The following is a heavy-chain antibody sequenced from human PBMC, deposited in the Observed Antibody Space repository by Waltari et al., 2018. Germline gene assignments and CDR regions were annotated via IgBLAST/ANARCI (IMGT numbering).Heavy chain of an antibody. CDR1: GAPLRRHP. D-gene: IGHD3-10*01. CDR2: IIPIFGTA. Sequence: QVQLVQSGAEVKKPGPPVKVSCKAFGAPLRRHPVRRVRQAPGQGLGGMGGIIPIFGTANNAQKFQGRVTITADESTSTAYMELSSLRSEDTAVYYCARCSGVRGYFDYWGQGTLVTVSS. J-gene: IGHJ4*02. CDR3: ARCSGVRGYFDY. V-gene: IGHV1-69*01.